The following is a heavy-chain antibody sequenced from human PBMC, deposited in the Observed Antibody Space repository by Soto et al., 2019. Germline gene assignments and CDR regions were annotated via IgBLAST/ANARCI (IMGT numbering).Heavy chain of an antibody. D-gene: IGHD3-22*01. CDR1: GFTFSSYS. J-gene: IGHJ3*02. V-gene: IGHV3-21*01. Sequence: PGGSLRLSCAASGFTFSSYSMNWVRQAPGKGLEWVSSISSSSSYIYYADSVKGRITIPRDNAKNSLYLQMNSLRAEDTAVYYCARAQGYYDSSGYYEGRAFDIWGQGTMVTVSS. CDR2: ISSSSSYI. CDR3: ARAQGYYDSSGYYEGRAFDI.